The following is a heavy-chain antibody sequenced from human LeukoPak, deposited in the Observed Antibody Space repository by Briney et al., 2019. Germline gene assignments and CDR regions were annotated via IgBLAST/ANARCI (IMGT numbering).Heavy chain of an antibody. D-gene: IGHD6-19*01. CDR1: GFTFSSYE. V-gene: IGHV3-48*03. Sequence: PGGSLRLSCAASGFTFSSYEMNWVRQAPGKGLEWVSYISSSGSTIYYADSVKGRFTISRDNAKNSLYLQMNSLRAEDTAVYYCARDFIAVAFDYWGQGTLVTDSS. J-gene: IGHJ4*02. CDR3: ARDFIAVAFDY. CDR2: ISSSGSTI.